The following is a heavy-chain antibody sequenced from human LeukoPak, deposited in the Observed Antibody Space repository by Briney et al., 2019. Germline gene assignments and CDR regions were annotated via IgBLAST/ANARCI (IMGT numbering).Heavy chain of an antibody. CDR3: ARRNAPYCSSTSCYGHFDY. CDR1: GYSISSGYY. Sequence: SETLSLTCTVSGYSISSGYYWGWIRQPPGKGLEWIGSIYHSGSTYYNPSLKSRVTISVDTSKNQFSLKLSSVTAADTAVYYCARRNAPYCSSTSCYGHFDYWGRGTLVTVSS. V-gene: IGHV4-38-2*02. D-gene: IGHD2-2*01. J-gene: IGHJ4*02. CDR2: IYHSGST.